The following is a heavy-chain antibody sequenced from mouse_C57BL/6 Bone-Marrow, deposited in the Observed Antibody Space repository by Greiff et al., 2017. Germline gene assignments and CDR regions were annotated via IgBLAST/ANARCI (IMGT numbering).Heavy chain of an antibody. Sequence: VKLMESGPGLVQPSQSLSITCTVSGFSLTSYGVHWVRQSPGKGLEWLGVIWRGGSTDYNAAFMSRLSITKDNSKSQVFFKMNSLQADDTAIYYCAKNHLLHWYFDVWGTGTTVTVSS. CDR2: IWRGGST. CDR1: GFSLTSYG. V-gene: IGHV2-5*01. J-gene: IGHJ1*03. CDR3: AKNHLLHWYFDV. D-gene: IGHD2-1*01.